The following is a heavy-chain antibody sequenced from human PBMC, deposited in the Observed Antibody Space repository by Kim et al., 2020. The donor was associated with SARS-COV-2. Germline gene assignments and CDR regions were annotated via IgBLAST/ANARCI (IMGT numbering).Heavy chain of an antibody. J-gene: IGHJ4*02. CDR2: ISSSSSYI. CDR1: GFTFSSYS. V-gene: IGHV3-21*04. D-gene: IGHD6-19*01. CDR3: ARVLTSGWSYFDY. Sequence: GSLRLSCAASGFTFSSYSMNWVRQAPGKGLEWISSISSSSSYIYYADSVKGRFTISSDNARASLYLQMNSLRAEDTAVYYCARVLTSGWSYFDYWGQGTLVTVSS.